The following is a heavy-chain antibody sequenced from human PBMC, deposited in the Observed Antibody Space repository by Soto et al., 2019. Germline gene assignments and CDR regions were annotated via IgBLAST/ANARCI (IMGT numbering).Heavy chain of an antibody. J-gene: IGHJ6*02. D-gene: IGHD1-26*01. V-gene: IGHV4-34*01. CDR1: GGSFSGYY. CDR2: INHSGST. Sequence: SETLSLTCAVYGGSFSGYYWTWIRQPPGTGLEWIGEINHSGSTNYNPSLKSRVTISVDTSKNQFSLKLSSVTAADTAVYYCARVSGSYYYGMDVWGQGITVTVSS. CDR3: ARVSGSYYYGMDV.